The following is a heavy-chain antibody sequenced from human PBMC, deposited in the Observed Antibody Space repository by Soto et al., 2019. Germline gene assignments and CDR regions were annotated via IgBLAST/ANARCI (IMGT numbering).Heavy chain of an antibody. J-gene: IGHJ3*02. Sequence: QVQLVQSGAEVKKPGASVKVSCKASGYTFTSYAMHWVRQAPGQRLEWMGWINAGNGNTKYSQKFKGRVTITRDTSASTAYMELSSLRSEDTAVYYCARGHTSFAYYDFWSGYPSYDAFDIWGQGTMVTVSS. V-gene: IGHV1-3*01. D-gene: IGHD3-3*01. CDR1: GYTFTSYA. CDR2: INAGNGNT. CDR3: ARGHTSFAYYDFWSGYPSYDAFDI.